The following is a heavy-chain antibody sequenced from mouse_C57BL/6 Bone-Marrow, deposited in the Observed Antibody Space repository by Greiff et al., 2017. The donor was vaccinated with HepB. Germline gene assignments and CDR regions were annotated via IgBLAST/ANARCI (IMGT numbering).Heavy chain of an antibody. CDR3: ARGDYYGSSYDWYFDV. J-gene: IGHJ1*03. CDR1: GYTFTSYW. V-gene: IGHV1-72*01. Sequence: VKLQQPGAELVKPGASVKLTCKASGYTFTSYWMHWVKQRPGRGLEWIGRIDPNSGGTKYNEKFKSKATLTVDKPSSTAYMQLSSLTSEDSAVYYCARGDYYGSSYDWYFDVWGTGTTVTVSS. D-gene: IGHD1-1*01. CDR2: IDPNSGGT.